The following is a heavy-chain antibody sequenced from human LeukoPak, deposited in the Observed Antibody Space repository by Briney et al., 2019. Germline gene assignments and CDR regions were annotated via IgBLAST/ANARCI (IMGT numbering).Heavy chain of an antibody. J-gene: IGHJ4*02. D-gene: IGHD6-19*01. CDR2: IYYSGST. CDR1: GGSISSYY. Sequence: SETLSLTCTVSGGSISSYYWSWIRQPPGKGLEWIGYIYYSGSTNYNPSLKSRVTISVDTSKNQFSLKLSSVTAADTAVYYCASSGWPVWGFDYWGQGTLVTVSS. CDR3: ASSGWPVWGFDY. V-gene: IGHV4-59*01.